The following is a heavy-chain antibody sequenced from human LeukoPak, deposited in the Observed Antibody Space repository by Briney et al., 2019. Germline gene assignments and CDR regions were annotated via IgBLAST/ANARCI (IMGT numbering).Heavy chain of an antibody. Sequence: PGGSLRLSCAASGFTFSSYEMNWVRQAPGKGLEWVSSVSGGGGNTYYADSVKGRFTISRDNSKNTLFLQMNSLRAEDTALYYCAKDPFDSSQKWFDPWGHGTLVTVSS. CDR3: AKDPFDSSQKWFDP. V-gene: IGHV3-23*01. CDR1: GFTFSSYE. J-gene: IGHJ5*02. CDR2: VSGGGGNT. D-gene: IGHD2-21*01.